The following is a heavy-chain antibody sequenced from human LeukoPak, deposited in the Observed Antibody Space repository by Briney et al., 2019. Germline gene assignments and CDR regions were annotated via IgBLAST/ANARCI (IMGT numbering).Heavy chain of an antibody. V-gene: IGHV4-30-4*01. D-gene: IGHD5-18*01. CDR3: ARRSGYSYGLDY. Sequence: SQTLSLTCTVSGGPISSGDYYWSWIRQPPGKGLEWIGYIYYSGSTYYNPSLKSRVTMSVDTSKNQFPLKLSSVTAADTAVYYCARRSGYSYGLDYWGQGTLVTVSS. J-gene: IGHJ4*02. CDR1: GGPISSGDYY. CDR2: IYYSGST.